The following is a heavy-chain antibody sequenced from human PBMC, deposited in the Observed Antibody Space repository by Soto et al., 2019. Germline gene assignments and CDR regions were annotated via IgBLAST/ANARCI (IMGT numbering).Heavy chain of an antibody. CDR1: GFSLNTGGEG. Sequence: QITLKESGPTLVKPTQTLTLTCNFSGFSLNTGGEGVGWIRQPPGKALEWLALIYWDDNKRYSPSLKNRLTITKDTSKNHVVLTMTNMDPVDTATYYCAHRRISWLHFVGGYDYWGQGALVTVSS. CDR2: IYWDDNK. CDR3: AHRRISWLHFVGGYDY. D-gene: IGHD5-12*01. V-gene: IGHV2-5*02. J-gene: IGHJ4*02.